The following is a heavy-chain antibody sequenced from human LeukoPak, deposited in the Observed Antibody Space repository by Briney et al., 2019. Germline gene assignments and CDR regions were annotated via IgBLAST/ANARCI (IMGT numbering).Heavy chain of an antibody. D-gene: IGHD2-8*02. J-gene: IGHJ4*02. Sequence: ASVKVSCKASGYTFTSYDFNWVRQAPGQGLEWMGWISAYNGNTNYAQKLQGRVTMTTDTSTSTAYMELRSLRSDDTAVYYCATLGAITGVDYWGQGTLATVSS. CDR1: GYTFTSYD. CDR3: ATLGAITGVDY. V-gene: IGHV1-18*01. CDR2: ISAYNGNT.